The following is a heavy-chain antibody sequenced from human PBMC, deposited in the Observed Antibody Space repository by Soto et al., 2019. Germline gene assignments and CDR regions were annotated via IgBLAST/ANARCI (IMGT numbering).Heavy chain of an antibody. CDR3: ARVGDDYSNYFDY. V-gene: IGHV3-30*04. Sequence: GGSLRLSCAASGFTFSSYAMHWVRQAPGKGLEWVAVISYDGSNKYYADSVKGRFTISRDNSKNTLYLQMNSLRAEDTAVYYCARVGDDYSNYFDYWGQGTLVTVSS. CDR1: GFTFSSYA. D-gene: IGHD4-4*01. J-gene: IGHJ4*02. CDR2: ISYDGSNK.